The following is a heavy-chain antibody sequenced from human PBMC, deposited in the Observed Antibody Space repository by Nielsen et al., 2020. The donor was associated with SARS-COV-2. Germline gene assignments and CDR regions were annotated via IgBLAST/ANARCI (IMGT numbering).Heavy chain of an antibody. Sequence: GESLKISCAASGFTFSDYYMSWIRQAPGKGLEWVSYISSSGSTLYYADSVKGRFTISRDNAKNSLYLQMNSLRAEDTAVYYCARARTRGETFDYWGQGTLVTVSS. V-gene: IGHV3-11*01. D-gene: IGHD1-7*01. CDR1: GFTFSDYY. CDR3: ARARTRGETFDY. J-gene: IGHJ4*02. CDR2: ISSSGSTL.